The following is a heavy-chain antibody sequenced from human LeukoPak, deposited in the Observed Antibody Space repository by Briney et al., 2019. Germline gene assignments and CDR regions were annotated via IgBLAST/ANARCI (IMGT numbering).Heavy chain of an antibody. D-gene: IGHD3-22*01. V-gene: IGHV3-48*01. Sequence: PGGSLRLSCAVSGFTLSSYNMNWVRQAPGKGLEWVSYIRNSGNTIYYADSVKGRFTISRDNSKNTLYLQMNSLRAEDTAVYYCARDFHDSSGYYLPYDAFDIWGQGTMVTVSS. J-gene: IGHJ3*02. CDR3: ARDFHDSSGYYLPYDAFDI. CDR1: GFTLSSYN. CDR2: IRNSGNTI.